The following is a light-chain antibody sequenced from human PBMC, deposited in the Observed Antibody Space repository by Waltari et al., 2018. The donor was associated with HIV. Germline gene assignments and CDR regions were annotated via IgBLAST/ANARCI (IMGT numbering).Light chain of an antibody. CDR1: QSVSSN. Sequence: DIVMTQSPATLSVSPGERATLSCRASQSVSSNLAWYQQKPGQAPRLLIYGASTRATGIPARFSGSGSGTEFTLTISSLQSEDFAVYYCQQYSNLPPSITFGQGTRLEIK. CDR3: QQYSNLPPSIT. CDR2: GAS. J-gene: IGKJ5*01. V-gene: IGKV3-15*01.